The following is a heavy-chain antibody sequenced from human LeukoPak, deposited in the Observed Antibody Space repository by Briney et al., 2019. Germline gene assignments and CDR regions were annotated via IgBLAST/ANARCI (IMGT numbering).Heavy chain of an antibody. Sequence: PGESLKISCKASVYRFTTYWIGWVRQMPGKGLEWMGFIYPGDSETRYSPSFQGQVTISADKSITTAFLQWSSLKASDTAMYHCVRLLLATGPDYWGQGTLVTVSS. CDR2: IYPGDSET. V-gene: IGHV5-51*01. J-gene: IGHJ4*02. D-gene: IGHD1-1*01. CDR3: VRLLLATGPDY. CDR1: VYRFTTYW.